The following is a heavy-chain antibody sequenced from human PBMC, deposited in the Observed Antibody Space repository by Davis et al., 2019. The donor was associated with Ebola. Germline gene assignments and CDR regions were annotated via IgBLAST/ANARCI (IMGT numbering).Heavy chain of an antibody. Sequence: GSLRLSFAVYGGSFSGYYWSWIRQPPGKGLEWIGEINHSGSTNYNPSLKSRVTISVDTSKNQFSLKLSSVTAAETAVYYCARDRWDNWFDPWGQGTLVTVSS. CDR2: INHSGST. V-gene: IGHV4-34*01. J-gene: IGHJ5*02. CDR1: GGSFSGYY. D-gene: IGHD1-26*01. CDR3: ARDRWDNWFDP.